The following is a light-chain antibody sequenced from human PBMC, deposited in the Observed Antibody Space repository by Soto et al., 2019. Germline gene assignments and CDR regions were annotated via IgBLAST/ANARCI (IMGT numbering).Light chain of an antibody. CDR1: QSVSSSY. CDR2: GAS. V-gene: IGKV3-20*01. J-gene: IGKJ1*01. Sequence: EIVLTQSPGTLSLSPGERATLSCRASQSVSSSYLAWYQQKPGQAPRLLIYGASSRATGIPDRLSGRGSGTDFPTTSSRLEPEDSVVYYCQQDGSPRTFGQGTKVEIK. CDR3: QQDGSPRT.